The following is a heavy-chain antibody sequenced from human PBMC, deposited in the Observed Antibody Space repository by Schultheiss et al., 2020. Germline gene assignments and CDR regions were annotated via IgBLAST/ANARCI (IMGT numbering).Heavy chain of an antibody. Sequence: TLSLTCAVSGGSISSSNWWSWVRQPPGKGLEWIGEIYHSGSTNYNPSLKSRVTISVDTSKNQFSLKLSSVTAADTAVYYCARAKYSSSWFDFDYWGQGTLVTVSS. V-gene: IGHV4-4*02. CDR2: IYHSGST. CDR3: ARAKYSSSWFDFDY. CDR1: GGSISSSNW. J-gene: IGHJ4*02. D-gene: IGHD6-13*01.